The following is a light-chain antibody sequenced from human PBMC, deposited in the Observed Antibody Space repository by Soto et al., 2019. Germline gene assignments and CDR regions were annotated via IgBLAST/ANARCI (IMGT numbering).Light chain of an antibody. J-gene: IGLJ1*01. CDR3: SSYTSSSSYV. V-gene: IGLV2-14*01. CDR1: NSDDGGYKY. Sequence: QSDLARPACGAGASLQSITVSCTETNSDDGGYKYVSWYQQHPGKAPKLMIYTVSNRLSGVSNRFSGSKSGNTASLTISGLQAEDEADYYCSSYTSSSSYVFGAGTKVTVL. CDR2: TVS.